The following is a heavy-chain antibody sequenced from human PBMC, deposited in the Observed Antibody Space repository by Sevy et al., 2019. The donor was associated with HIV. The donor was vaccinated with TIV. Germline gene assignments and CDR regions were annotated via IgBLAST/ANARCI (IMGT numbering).Heavy chain of an antibody. CDR2: IKSKTEGATR. CDR3: TAGVGASDFDY. Sequence: GGSLRLSCAASGFTFSNAWMSWVRQAPGKGLEWVGRIKSKTEGATRGFAAPVKGRLHISRDDSRNTMYLQMNSLKTVDTAAYYCTAGVGASDFDYWGQGTLVTVSS. J-gene: IGHJ4*02. D-gene: IGHD1-26*01. V-gene: IGHV3-15*01. CDR1: GFTFSNAW.